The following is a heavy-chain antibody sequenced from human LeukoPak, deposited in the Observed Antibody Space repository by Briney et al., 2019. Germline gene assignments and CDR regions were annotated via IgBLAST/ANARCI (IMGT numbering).Heavy chain of an antibody. CDR1: GGTFSSYA. Sequence: ASVKVSCKASGGTFSSYAISWVRQAPGQGLEWMGGIIPIFGTANYAQKFQGRVTITTDESTSTAYMELSSPRSEDTAVYYCARVTIVYYYMDVWGKGTTVTVSS. CDR2: IIPIFGTA. V-gene: IGHV1-69*05. J-gene: IGHJ6*03. CDR3: ARVTIVYYYMDV. D-gene: IGHD3-16*02.